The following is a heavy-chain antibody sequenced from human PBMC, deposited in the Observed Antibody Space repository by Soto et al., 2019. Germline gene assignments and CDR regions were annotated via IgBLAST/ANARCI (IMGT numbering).Heavy chain of an antibody. V-gene: IGHV4-59*01. CDR1: GGSFSGYY. D-gene: IGHD3-3*01. CDR3: ARLRPTDFWSGYSNWLDP. J-gene: IGHJ5*02. CDR2: IYYSGST. Sequence: SETLSLTCAVYGGSFSGYYWSWIRQPPGKELEWIGYIYYSGSTNYNPSLKSRVTISVDTSKNQFSLKLSSVTAADTAVYNSARLRPTDFWSGYSNWLDPWGQGNMVTVSS.